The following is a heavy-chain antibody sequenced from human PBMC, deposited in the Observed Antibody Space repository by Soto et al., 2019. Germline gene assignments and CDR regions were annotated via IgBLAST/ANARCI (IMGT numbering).Heavy chain of an antibody. Sequence: PGGSLRLSCAAPGFTLSDYPMNWVRQAPGKGLEWVALISYDGSKKYYADSVRGRFTISRDNSKNTLYLQMSSLTTEDTSVYYCARESPVLSWYFDLWGRGTLVTSPQ. V-gene: IGHV3-30-3*01. J-gene: IGHJ2*01. CDR3: ARESPVLSWYFDL. CDR2: ISYDGSKK. CDR1: GFTLSDYP.